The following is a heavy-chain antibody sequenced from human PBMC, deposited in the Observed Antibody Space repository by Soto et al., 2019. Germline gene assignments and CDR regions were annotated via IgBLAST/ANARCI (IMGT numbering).Heavy chain of an antibody. CDR2: INAGNGNT. CDR3: ARVRDYYGSGSYYRSFDY. V-gene: IGHV1-3*01. D-gene: IGHD3-10*01. J-gene: IGHJ4*02. Sequence: QVQLVQYGAEVKKPGASVKVSCKASGYTFTSYAMHWVRQAPGQRLEWMGWINAGNGNTKYSQKFQGRVTITRDTSASTAYMELSSLRSEDTAVYYCARVRDYYGSGSYYRSFDYWGQGTLVTVSS. CDR1: GYTFTSYA.